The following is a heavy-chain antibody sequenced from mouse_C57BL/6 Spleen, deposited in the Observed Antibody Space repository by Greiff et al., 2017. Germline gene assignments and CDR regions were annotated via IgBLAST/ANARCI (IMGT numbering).Heavy chain of an antibody. J-gene: IGHJ1*03. V-gene: IGHV1-59*01. CDR1: GYTFTSYW. CDR2: IDPSDSYT. D-gene: IGHD1-1*01. CDR3: ARYYYGSRPNWYCDV. Sequence: QVQLQQPGAELVRPGTSVKLSCKASGYTFTSYWMHWVKQRPGQGLEWIGVIDPSDSYTNYNQKFKGKATLTVDTSSSTAYMQLSSLTSEDSAVYYCARYYYGSRPNWYCDVWGTGTTVTVSS.